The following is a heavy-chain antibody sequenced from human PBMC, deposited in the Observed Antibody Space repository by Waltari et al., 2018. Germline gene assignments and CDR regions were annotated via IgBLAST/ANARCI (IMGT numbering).Heavy chain of an antibody. CDR2: IYYSGST. V-gene: IGHV4-39*01. J-gene: IGHJ5*02. CDR3: ARHWKRSGYRFDP. Sequence: QLRLQESGPGLVKPSETLSLTCPVPGCSISSGGYYWGWIRQSPGKGLAWIGSIYYSGSTYYNPTLESRVTISGDTSKNEFSLKLSSVTAADTAVYYCARHWKRSGYRFDPWGQGTLVTVSS. CDR1: GCSISSGGYY. D-gene: IGHD5-12*01.